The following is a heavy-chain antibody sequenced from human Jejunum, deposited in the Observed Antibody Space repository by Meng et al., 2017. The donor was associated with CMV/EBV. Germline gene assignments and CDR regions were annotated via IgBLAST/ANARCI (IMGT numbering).Heavy chain of an antibody. Sequence: EVKVVGVGGGLVQPGGSLRLSCVASGFTFSRYWMSWVRQAPGKGLEWVANIKQDGSEKYYVDSVKGRYTISRDNAKNSLYLQMNSLRAEDSAVYSCARDAGAAQIDYWGRGTLVTVSS. CDR3: ARDAGAAQIDY. CDR1: GFTFSRYW. D-gene: IGHD6-6*01. J-gene: IGHJ4*02. CDR2: IKQDGSEK. V-gene: IGHV3-7*04.